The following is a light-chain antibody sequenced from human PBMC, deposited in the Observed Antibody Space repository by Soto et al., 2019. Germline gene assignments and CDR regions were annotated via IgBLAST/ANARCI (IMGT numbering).Light chain of an antibody. CDR1: SSDVGGYNY. V-gene: IGLV2-14*01. CDR2: EVS. Sequence: QSALTQPASVSGSPGQSITISCTGTSSDVGGYNYVSWYQQHPGKAPKLMIYEVSNRPSGVSNRFSGSKSGNTASLTISGLQAEDEADHYCSSYTSSSIVVFGGGTKLTVL. CDR3: SSYTSSSIVV. J-gene: IGLJ2*01.